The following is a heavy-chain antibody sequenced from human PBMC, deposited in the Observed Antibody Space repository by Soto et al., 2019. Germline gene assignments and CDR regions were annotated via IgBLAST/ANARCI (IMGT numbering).Heavy chain of an antibody. D-gene: IGHD6-6*01. V-gene: IGHV1-69*13. CDR3: ARGLEQLVRYYYYGMDV. Sequence: QVQLVQSGAEVKKPGASVKVSCKASGYTFTSYAISWVRQAPGQGLEWMGGIIPIFGTANYAQKFQGRVTIAADESTSTAYMELSSLRSEDTAVYYCARGLEQLVRYYYYGMDVWGQGTTVTVSS. J-gene: IGHJ6*02. CDR2: IIPIFGTA. CDR1: GYTFTSYA.